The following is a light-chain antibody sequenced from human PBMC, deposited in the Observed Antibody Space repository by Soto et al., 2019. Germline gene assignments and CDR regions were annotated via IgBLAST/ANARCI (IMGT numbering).Light chain of an antibody. CDR3: QHHGSLPLT. J-gene: IGKJ4*01. CDR2: GAS. Sequence: EIVLTQSPGTLSLSPGERATLSCRASQSVSSSYLAWYQQKPGQAPRLLIYGASSRATGIPVMFSGSGSGTHFIPTIVNRELKEFTVYYRQHHGSLPLTFGRLTKVEIK. V-gene: IGKV3-20*01. CDR1: QSVSSSY.